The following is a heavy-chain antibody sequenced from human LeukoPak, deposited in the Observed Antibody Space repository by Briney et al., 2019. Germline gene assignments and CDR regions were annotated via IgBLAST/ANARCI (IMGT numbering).Heavy chain of an antibody. CDR2: MNPNRGDT. CDR1: GYTFTSYD. V-gene: IGHV1-8*01. D-gene: IGHD1-26*01. CDR3: ARRTSSGQIWFDP. J-gene: IGHJ5*02. Sequence: AASVKVSCKASGYTFTSYDIHWVRQATGQGLEWMGRMNPNRGDTDYAQKFQGRVTMTRDTSISTAYMELSSLRSEDTALYYCARRTSSGQIWFDPWGQGTLVTVSS.